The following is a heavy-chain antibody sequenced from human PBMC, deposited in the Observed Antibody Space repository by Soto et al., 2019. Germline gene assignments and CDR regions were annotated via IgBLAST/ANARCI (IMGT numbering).Heavy chain of an antibody. CDR1: GFTFSNYA. CDR2: IWNSGDSA. D-gene: IGHD5-12*01. J-gene: IGHJ4*02. V-gene: IGHV3-23*01. CDR3: AGPHDDVDIVATITLDY. Sequence: GSLRLSCAASGFTFSNYAMSWVRQAPGKGLEWVSAIWNSGDSASYADSVKGHFTISRDNSKNTLYLQMNSLRAEDTAIYYCAGPHDDVDIVATITLDYWGQGTLVTVSS.